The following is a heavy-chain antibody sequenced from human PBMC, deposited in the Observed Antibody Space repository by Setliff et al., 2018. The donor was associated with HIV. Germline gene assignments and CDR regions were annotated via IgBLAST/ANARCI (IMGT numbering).Heavy chain of an antibody. CDR3: ARHDSGGYYSLDY. J-gene: IGHJ4*02. CDR2: ISQGGTT. V-gene: IGHV4-34*01. Sequence: SETLSLTCAVYGGSFSGYYWSWIRQPPGKGLEWIGEISQGGTTNYSPSLKSRVTISVDTSKNHFSLKLSSVTAADTAVYYCARHDSGGYYSLDYWGQGTLVTVSS. D-gene: IGHD3-22*01. CDR1: GGSFSGYY.